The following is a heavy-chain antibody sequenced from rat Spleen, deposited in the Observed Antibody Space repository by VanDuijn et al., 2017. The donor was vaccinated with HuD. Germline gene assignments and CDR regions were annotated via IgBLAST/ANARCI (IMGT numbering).Heavy chain of an antibody. CDR1: GFSLTSYT. D-gene: IGHD4-1*01. Sequence: QVQLKESGPGLVQPSQTLSLTCTVSGFSLTSYTVSWVRQPPGKGLEWIAAISSGGSTYYNSALKSRLSISRDTSKSQVFLKMNSLQTEDTAMYFCASKGLWFPYWGQGTLVTVSS. J-gene: IGHJ3*01. CDR2: ISSGGST. V-gene: IGHV2-6*01. CDR3: ASKGLWFPY.